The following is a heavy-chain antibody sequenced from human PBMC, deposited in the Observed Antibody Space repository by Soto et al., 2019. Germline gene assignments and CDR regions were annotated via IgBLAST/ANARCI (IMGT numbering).Heavy chain of an antibody. CDR1: GFTFTTYA. V-gene: IGHV3-23*01. Sequence: TGGSLRLSCSASGFTFTTYAMTWVRQAPGKGLEWLSAINTAGTTYYADSVKGRFTISRDNAKNTLYLQMNGLRVEDTAVYYCAKDWYEDSWGQGTLVTVSS. CDR3: AKDWYEDS. D-gene: IGHD6-13*01. CDR2: INTAGTT. J-gene: IGHJ4*02.